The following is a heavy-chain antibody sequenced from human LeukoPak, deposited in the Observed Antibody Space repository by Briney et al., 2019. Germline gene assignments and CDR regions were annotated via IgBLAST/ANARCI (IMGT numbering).Heavy chain of an antibody. D-gene: IGHD6-13*01. J-gene: IGHJ4*02. CDR1: GFTVSSNY. CDR3: ARGRGSSWFFDY. Sequence: GGSLRLSCAASGFTVSSNYMSWVRQAPGKGLEWVSVIYSGGSAYYADSVKGRFTISRDNSKNTLYLRMNSLRAEDTALYYCARGRGSSWFFDYWGQGTLVTVSS. CDR2: IYSGGSA. V-gene: IGHV3-53*01.